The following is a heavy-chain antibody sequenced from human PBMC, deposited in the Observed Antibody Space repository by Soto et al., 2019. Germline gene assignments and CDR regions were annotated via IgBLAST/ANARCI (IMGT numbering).Heavy chain of an antibody. D-gene: IGHD2-15*01. Sequence: ASVKVSCKASGGTFSSYAISWVRQAPGQGLEWMGGIIPIFGTANYAQKFQGRVTITADESTSTAYMELSSLRSEDTAVYYCARDGYGGSRDFDYWGQGTLVTVSS. V-gene: IGHV1-69*13. CDR2: IIPIFGTA. CDR1: GGTFSSYA. CDR3: ARDGYGGSRDFDY. J-gene: IGHJ4*02.